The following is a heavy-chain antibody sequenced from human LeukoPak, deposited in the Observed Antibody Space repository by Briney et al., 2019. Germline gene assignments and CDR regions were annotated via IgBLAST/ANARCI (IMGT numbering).Heavy chain of an antibody. V-gene: IGHV1-69*05. Sequence: SVKVSCNASADTFSSYGISWVRQAPGQGVEWMGGIIPIYGTPHYAQKFQGRLTISTDESTTTAYMELMSLKSDDTGVYYCARAPPGPVGGTFTHGFHRWGQGTLVTVSS. J-gene: IGHJ1*01. D-gene: IGHD1-26*01. CDR1: ADTFSSYG. CDR3: ARAPPGPVGGTFTHGFHR. CDR2: IIPIYGTP.